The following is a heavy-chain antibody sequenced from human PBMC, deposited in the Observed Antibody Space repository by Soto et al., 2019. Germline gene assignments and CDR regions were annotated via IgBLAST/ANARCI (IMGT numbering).Heavy chain of an antibody. CDR1: GFTFSSYS. J-gene: IGHJ4*02. D-gene: IGHD2-15*01. V-gene: IGHV3-21*01. Sequence: EVQLVESGGGLVKPGGSLRLSCAAAGFTFSSYSMNWVRQAPGKGPEWVSSISTSSSYKYYADSVKGRFTISRDNAKNSLYLQMNSLRAEDTAVYYCARDGVVVAATHYFDYWGQGTLVTVSS. CDR3: ARDGVVVAATHYFDY. CDR2: ISTSSSYK.